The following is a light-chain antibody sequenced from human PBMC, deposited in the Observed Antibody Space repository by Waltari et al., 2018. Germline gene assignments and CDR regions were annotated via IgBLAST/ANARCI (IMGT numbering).Light chain of an antibody. Sequence: QSALTQPASVSGSPGQSITISCTGTSSDVGAYNYVSWYQQHPGEAPKLWIYDFSNLPSGVSGRFSGSKSGNTASLTISGLRAEDEADYYCNSYTGNTTLYVFGTGTKVSVL. V-gene: IGLV2-14*03. CDR1: SSDVGAYNY. J-gene: IGLJ1*01. CDR3: NSYTGNTTLYV. CDR2: DFS.